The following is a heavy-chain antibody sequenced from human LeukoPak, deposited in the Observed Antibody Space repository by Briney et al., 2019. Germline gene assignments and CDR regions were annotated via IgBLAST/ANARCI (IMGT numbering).Heavy chain of an antibody. Sequence: GRSLRLSCAASGFTFSSYGMHWVRQAPGKGLEWVAVIWYDGSNKYYADSVKGRFTISRDNSKNTLYLQINSLRAEDTAVYYCARTTRAMVANFDYWGQGTLVTVSS. CDR2: IWYDGSNK. CDR3: ARTTRAMVANFDY. J-gene: IGHJ4*02. CDR1: GFTFSSYG. D-gene: IGHD5-18*01. V-gene: IGHV3-33*01.